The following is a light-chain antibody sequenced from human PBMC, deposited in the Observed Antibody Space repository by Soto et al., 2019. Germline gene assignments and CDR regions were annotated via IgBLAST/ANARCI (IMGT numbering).Light chain of an antibody. CDR3: QQYKTFLGT. CDR1: QSVSSW. J-gene: IGKJ1*01. Sequence: DIQMTQSPSTLSASVGDRVTFTCRASQSVSSWVAWYQQKPGKAPNLLITKASSLESGVPSRFSGSGIGTEFTLTINGLQPDDFATYYCQQYKTFLGTFGQGTKVGIK. V-gene: IGKV1-5*03. CDR2: KAS.